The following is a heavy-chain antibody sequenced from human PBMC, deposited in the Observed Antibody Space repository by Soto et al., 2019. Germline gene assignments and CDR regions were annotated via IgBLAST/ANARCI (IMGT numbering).Heavy chain of an antibody. CDR2: ISGSGGST. V-gene: IGHV3-23*01. D-gene: IGHD3-3*01. CDR1: GFTFSSYS. Sequence: GGSLILSCAASGFTFSSYSMRWVRQAPGKGLEWVSAISGSGGSTYYADSVKGRFTISRDNSKNTLYLQMNSLRAEDTAVYYCAKSLSGPYDFWSGYYPAFDYWGQGTQVTVSS. J-gene: IGHJ4*02. CDR3: AKSLSGPYDFWSGYYPAFDY.